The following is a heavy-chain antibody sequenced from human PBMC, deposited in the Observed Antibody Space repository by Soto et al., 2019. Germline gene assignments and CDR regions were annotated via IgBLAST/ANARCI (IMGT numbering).Heavy chain of an antibody. V-gene: IGHV3-30*18. CDR2: ISYDGSNK. Sequence: QVQLVESGGGVVQPGRSLRLSCAASGFTFSSYGMHWVRQAPGKGLEWVAVISYDGSNKYYADSVKGRLTISRDNSKNTLYLQMNSLRAEETAVYYCAKDITVAGSRWGYYYYYGLDVWGQGTTVTVSS. J-gene: IGHJ6*02. CDR1: GFTFSSYG. D-gene: IGHD6-19*01. CDR3: AKDITVAGSRWGYYYYYGLDV.